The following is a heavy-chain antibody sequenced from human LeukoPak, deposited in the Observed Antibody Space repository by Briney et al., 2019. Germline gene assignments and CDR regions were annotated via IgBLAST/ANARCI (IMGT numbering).Heavy chain of an antibody. CDR1: EYTFTSYD. CDR2: MNPNSGNT. CDR3: ARSSSWSAARRDAFDI. V-gene: IGHV1-8*01. J-gene: IGHJ3*02. Sequence: GASVKVSCKASEYTFTSYDTNWVRRATGQGLEWMGWMNPNSGNTGYAQKFQGRVTMTRNTSITTAFMEPSSLRSDDTAVYYCARSSSWSAARRDAFDIWGQGTMVAVSS. D-gene: IGHD6-6*01.